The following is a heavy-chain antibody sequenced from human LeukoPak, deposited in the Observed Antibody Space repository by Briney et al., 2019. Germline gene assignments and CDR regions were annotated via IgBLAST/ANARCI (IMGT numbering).Heavy chain of an antibody. CDR2: IYYSGST. V-gene: IGHV4-59*01. CDR3: ARVEGSYSSGWYSAD. D-gene: IGHD6-19*01. CDR1: GGSISSYY. J-gene: IGHJ4*02. Sequence: SETLSLTCTVSGGSISSYYWSWIRQPPGKGLEWIGYIYYSGSTNYNPSLKSRVTISVDTSKNQFSLKLSSVTAADTAVYYCARVEGSYSSGWYSADWGQGTLVTVSS.